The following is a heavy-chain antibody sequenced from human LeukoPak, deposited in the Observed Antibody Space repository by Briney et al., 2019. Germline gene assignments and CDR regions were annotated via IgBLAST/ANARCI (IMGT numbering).Heavy chain of an antibody. D-gene: IGHD6-19*01. CDR3: ARDSIAVAGTQYYGMDV. V-gene: IGHV3-33*01. CDR1: GFTFSSYG. CDR2: IWYDGSNK. Sequence: GGSLRLSCAASGFTFSSYGMHWVRQAPGKGQEWVAVIWYDGSNKYYADSVKGRFTISRDNSKNTLYLQMNSLRAEDTAVYYCARDSIAVAGTQYYGMDVWGQGTTVTVSS. J-gene: IGHJ6*02.